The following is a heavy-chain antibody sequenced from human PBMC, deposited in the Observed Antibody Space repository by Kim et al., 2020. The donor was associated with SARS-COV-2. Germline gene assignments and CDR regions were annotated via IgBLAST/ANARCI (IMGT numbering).Heavy chain of an antibody. D-gene: IGHD2-15*01. Sequence: SVKVSCKASGGTFSSYAISWVRQAPGQGLEWMGGIIPIFGTANYAQKFQGRVTITADESTSTAYMELSSLRSEDTAVYYCASRSGYDSVVVVAATPYYFDYWGQGTLVTVSS. V-gene: IGHV1-69*13. CDR2: IIPIFGTA. CDR3: ASRSGYDSVVVVAATPYYFDY. J-gene: IGHJ4*02. CDR1: GGTFSSYA.